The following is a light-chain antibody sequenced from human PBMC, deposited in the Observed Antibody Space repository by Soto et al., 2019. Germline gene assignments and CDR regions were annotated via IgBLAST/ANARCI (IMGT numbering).Light chain of an antibody. CDR2: LVS. V-gene: IGKV2-28*01. CDR3: MQALQIPQT. J-gene: IGKJ1*01. Sequence: DMVMTQSLLSLPVTXXEPAXISCKCSQSRLHSNGYIYLDWYLQKPGQSPQXXIYLVSNRASGVPDRFSGSGAGTDFTLKISRVEAEDVGVYYCMQALQIPQTFGQGTKVDIK. CDR1: QSRLHSNGYIY.